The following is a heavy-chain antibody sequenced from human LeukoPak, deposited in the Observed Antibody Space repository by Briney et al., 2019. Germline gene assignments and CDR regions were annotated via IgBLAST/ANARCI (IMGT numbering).Heavy chain of an antibody. CDR3: ARGATSAFDI. V-gene: IGHV4-34*01. CDR1: GGSFSGYY. J-gene: IGHJ3*02. CDR2: INHSGST. Sequence: SETLSLTCAVYGGSFSGYYWSWIRQPPGKGLEWIGEINHSGSTNYNPSLKNRVTISVDTSKNQFSLKLSSVTAADTAVYYCARGATSAFDIWGQGTMVTVSS. D-gene: IGHD2-2*01.